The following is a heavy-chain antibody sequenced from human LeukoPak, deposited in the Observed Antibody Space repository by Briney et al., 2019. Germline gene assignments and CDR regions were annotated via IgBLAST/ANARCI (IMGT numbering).Heavy chain of an antibody. J-gene: IGHJ3*02. Sequence: TLSLTCAVSGGSISSGGYSWSWIRQPPGKDLEWIGYIYYSGGTYYNPSLKSRVTISVDRSKNQFSLKLSSVTAADTAGYYCARGSMVRGVIVDVACDIWGQGTMVTVSS. V-gene: IGHV4-30-2*01. CDR3: ARGSMVRGVIVDVACDI. CDR1: GGSISSGGYS. CDR2: IYYSGGT. D-gene: IGHD3-10*01.